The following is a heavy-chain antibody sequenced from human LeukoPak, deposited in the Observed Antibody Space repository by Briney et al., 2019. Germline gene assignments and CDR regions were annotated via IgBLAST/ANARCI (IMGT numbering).Heavy chain of an antibody. CDR1: GGTFTSYA. CDR2: IIPMFGIA. CDR3: AELGITIIGGV. D-gene: IGHD3-10*02. V-gene: IGHV1-69*10. J-gene: IGHJ6*04. Sequence: ASVKVSCKTSGGTFTSYAISWVRQAPGQGLEWMGGIIPMFGIANYAQKFQGRVTITADKSTNTAFMELNSLRAEDTAVYYCAELGITIIGGVWGKGTTVTISS.